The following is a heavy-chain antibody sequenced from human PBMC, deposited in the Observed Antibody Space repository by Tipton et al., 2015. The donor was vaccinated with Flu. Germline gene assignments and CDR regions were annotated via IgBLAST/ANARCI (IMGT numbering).Heavy chain of an antibody. CDR2: IYRGGTA. J-gene: IGHJ4*02. Sequence: QLVQSGGGLIQPGGSLRLSCAASGFTVSSMYMTWVRQAPGKGLEWVSLIYRGGTAAYADSVTGRFTISRDNSKNTLYLQMNSLRAEDTAVYYCARAFSWGYFDYWGQGTLVTVSS. CDR3: ARAFSWGYFDY. CDR1: GFTVSSMY. V-gene: IGHV3-53*01. D-gene: IGHD7-27*01.